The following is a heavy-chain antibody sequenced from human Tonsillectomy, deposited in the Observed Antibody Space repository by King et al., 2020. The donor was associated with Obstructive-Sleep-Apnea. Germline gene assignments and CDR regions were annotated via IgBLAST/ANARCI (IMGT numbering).Heavy chain of an antibody. V-gene: IGHV3-30*02. CDR2: IRYDGSNK. CDR1: GFTFSSYG. D-gene: IGHD3-16*01. Sequence: VQLVESGGGVVQPGGSLRLSCAASGFTFSSYGMHWVRQAPGKGLEWVAFIRYDGSNKYYADSVKGRFTISRDNSKNTLYLQMNSLRAEDTAVYYCAKGRSRVSGSYVDYWGQGTLVTVSS. J-gene: IGHJ4*02. CDR3: AKGRSRVSGSYVDY.